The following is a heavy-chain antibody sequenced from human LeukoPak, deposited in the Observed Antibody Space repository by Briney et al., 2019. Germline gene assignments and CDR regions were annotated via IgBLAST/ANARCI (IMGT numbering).Heavy chain of an antibody. CDR2: INPNSGGT. Sequence: ASVKVSCKASGYTFPGYFLHWVRQAPGQGLEWMGWINPNSGGTKYAQKFQDRVIMTRDTSISTAYMELSRLRSDDTAVYYCARDYSCDGFDIWGQGTMVTVSS. D-gene: IGHD2-21*01. CDR1: GYTFPGYF. J-gene: IGHJ3*02. CDR3: ARDYSCDGFDI. V-gene: IGHV1-2*02.